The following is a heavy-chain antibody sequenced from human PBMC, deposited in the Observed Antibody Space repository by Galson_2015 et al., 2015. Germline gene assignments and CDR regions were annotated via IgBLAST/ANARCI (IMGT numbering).Heavy chain of an antibody. CDR3: ARGIAGAGQFDY. CDR2: IYYSGST. D-gene: IGHD6-13*01. Sequence: SETLSRTWTVSGGSISSCYWSWIRQPPRGGLEWIGYIYYSGSTNYNPTLKSRVTISVDTSKNQSSLKLSSVTASDTALHYCARGIAGAGQFDYWGQGTLVTVSS. J-gene: IGHJ4*02. V-gene: IGHV4-59*01. CDR1: GGSISSCY.